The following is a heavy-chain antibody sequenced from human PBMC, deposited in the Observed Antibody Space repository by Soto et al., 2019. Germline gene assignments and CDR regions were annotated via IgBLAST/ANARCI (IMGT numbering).Heavy chain of an antibody. J-gene: IGHJ6*02. CDR1: GFAFSSYA. CDR3: ARYIPGVRYYGMDV. D-gene: IGHD2-2*01. Sequence: EVQLLESGGGLVQPGGSLRLACAASGFAFSSYAMKWVRQAPGKGLXXXSLISETSDVAYYADSVKGRFTISRDNSGNTLFLQMYSLRAEDTAVYYCARYIPGVRYYGMDVWGQGTTVTVAS. CDR2: ISETSDVA. V-gene: IGHV3-23*01.